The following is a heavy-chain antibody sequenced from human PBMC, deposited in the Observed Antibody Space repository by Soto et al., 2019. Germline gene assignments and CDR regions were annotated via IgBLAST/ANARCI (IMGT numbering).Heavy chain of an antibody. J-gene: IGHJ4*02. CDR1: GFTFSSYA. D-gene: IGHD1-26*01. V-gene: IGHV3-23*01. CDR3: AKDRTGYSGSYSSGFDY. CDR2: ISGSGGST. Sequence: GESLKISCAASGFTFSSYAMSWVRQAPGKGLEWVSAISGSGGSTYYADSVKGRFTISRDNSKNTLYLQMNSLRAEDTAVYYCAKDRTGYSGSYSSGFDYWGQGTLVTVSS.